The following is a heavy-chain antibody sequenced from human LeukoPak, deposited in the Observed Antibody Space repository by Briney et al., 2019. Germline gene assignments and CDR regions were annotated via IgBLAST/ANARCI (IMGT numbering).Heavy chain of an antibody. J-gene: IGHJ4*02. V-gene: IGHV3-7*01. CDR1: GFTFSTYW. CDR3: ARGVPTGIDYFDY. Sequence: GGSLRLSCAASGFTFSTYWMTWVRQAPGKGLEWVANIKQDGSETYYVDSVKGRFTISRDNAKNSQYLQMSSLRAEDTAIYYCARGVPTGIDYFDYWGQGTLATVSS. D-gene: IGHD1-1*01. CDR2: IKQDGSET.